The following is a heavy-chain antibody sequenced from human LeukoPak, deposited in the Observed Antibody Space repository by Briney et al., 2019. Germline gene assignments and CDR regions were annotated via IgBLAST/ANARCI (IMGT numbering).Heavy chain of an antibody. D-gene: IGHD3-22*01. Sequence: SETLSLTCTVSGGSTSSHYWSWIRQPPGKGLEWIGYIYYSGSTYYNPSLESRVTISVDTSKNQFSLRLISVTAADTAVYYCARDDSSGYYRYWGQGTLVTVSS. CDR2: IYYSGST. J-gene: IGHJ4*02. CDR3: ARDDSSGYYRY. CDR1: GGSTSSHY. V-gene: IGHV4-4*08.